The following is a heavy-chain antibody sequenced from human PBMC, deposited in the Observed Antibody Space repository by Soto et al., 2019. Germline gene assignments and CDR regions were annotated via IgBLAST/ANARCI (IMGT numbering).Heavy chain of an antibody. CDR3: ARARKGSGSDYYYHYGMDV. CDR1: GGSFSDYY. D-gene: IGHD3-3*01. J-gene: IGHJ6*04. Sequence: PSETLSLTCSVYGGSFSDYYWSWIRQPPGKGLEWIGEINHSGSTNYNPSLKSRATISVHTSKNQFSLKLSSVTAADTAVYYCARARKGSGSDYYYHYGMDVWGKGTTVTVSS. CDR2: INHSGST. V-gene: IGHV4-34*01.